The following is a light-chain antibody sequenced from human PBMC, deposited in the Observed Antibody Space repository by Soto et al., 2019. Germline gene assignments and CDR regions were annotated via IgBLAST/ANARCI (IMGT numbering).Light chain of an antibody. J-gene: IGKJ3*01. CDR3: QQYGNSRVT. V-gene: IGKV3-20*01. CDR2: SVS. CDR1: PSVSSNY. Sequence: EIVLTQSPGTLSLSPGERATLSCRASPSVSSNYLAWYQQKPGQAPRLLTYSVSSRATGIADRFSGSGSGTDFTLTISRLEPEDCAVYYCQQYGNSRVTFGPGTKVDIK.